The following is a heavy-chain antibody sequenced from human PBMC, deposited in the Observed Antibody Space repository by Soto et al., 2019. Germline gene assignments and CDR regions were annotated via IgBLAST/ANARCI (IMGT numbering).Heavy chain of an antibody. CDR3: AAEPRFQQSITMIVWGNYYYGMDV. V-gene: IGHV1-18*01. CDR2: IGVYNRKT. J-gene: IGHJ6*02. D-gene: IGHD3-22*01. Sequence: GASVKVSCKASGYTFSSDGISWVRQAPGQGLEWMGWIGVYNRKTNYVEKFKERVSMTTDTSTNTAYLELRSLRSDDTAVYYCAAEPRFQQSITMIVWGNYYYGMDVWGQGTTVTVSS. CDR1: GYTFSSDG.